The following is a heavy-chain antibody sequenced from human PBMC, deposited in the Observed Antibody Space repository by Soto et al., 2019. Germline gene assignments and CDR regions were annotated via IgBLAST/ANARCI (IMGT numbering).Heavy chain of an antibody. V-gene: IGHV2-5*01. J-gene: IGHJ6*02. Sequence: PTLVNPTQTLTLTCSFTGFSLSSSGAGVGWFRQSPGKALEWLALIYWNDEIRYSPSLASRPAITKDTSKDQVVLTLTNLGPVDTATYYCSHLDLRGFSDYTHRWDVWGQGTTVTVSS. CDR2: IYWNDEI. CDR3: SHLDLRGFSDYTHRWDV. CDR1: GFSLSSSGAG. D-gene: IGHD4-17*01.